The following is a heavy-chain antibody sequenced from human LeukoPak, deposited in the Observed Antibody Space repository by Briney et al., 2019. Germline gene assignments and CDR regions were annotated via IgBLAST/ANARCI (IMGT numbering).Heavy chain of an antibody. V-gene: IGHV3-48*03. Sequence: PGGSLRLSCAASGFTFSSYEMNWVRQAPGKGLEWVSYISASGSTIYYADSVKGRFTISRDNSKNKLYLQMNSLRAEDTAVYYCAKDQADGYTNYGDYWGQGTLVTVSS. CDR2: ISASGSTI. D-gene: IGHD5-24*01. CDR1: GFTFSSYE. J-gene: IGHJ4*02. CDR3: AKDQADGYTNYGDY.